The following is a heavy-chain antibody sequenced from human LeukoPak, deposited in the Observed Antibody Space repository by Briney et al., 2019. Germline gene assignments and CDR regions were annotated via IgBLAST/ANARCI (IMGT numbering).Heavy chain of an antibody. CDR2: IIPIFGTA. CDR3: ARGGTMVIDY. D-gene: IGHD4/OR15-4a*01. J-gene: IGHJ4*02. CDR1: GGTFSSYA. V-gene: IGHV1-69*13. Sequence: ASEKVSCKASGGTFSSYAITWVRQAPGQGLEWMGGIIPIFGTANYAQKFQGRVTITADESTSTAYMELSSLRSDDTAVYYCARGGTMVIDYWGQGTLVTVSS.